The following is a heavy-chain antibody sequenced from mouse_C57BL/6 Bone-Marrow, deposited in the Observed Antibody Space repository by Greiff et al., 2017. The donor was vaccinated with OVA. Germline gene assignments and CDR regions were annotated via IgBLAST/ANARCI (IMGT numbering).Heavy chain of an antibody. V-gene: IGHV14-4*01. Sequence: VQLKQSGAELVRPGDSVKLSCTASGFNIKDDDMHWVKQRPEQGLEWIGWIDPENGATEYAAKFQGKATITADTSSNTAYLQPSSLASEDTAVYYLTTPIYYYRSSLDYWGQGTTLTVSS. CDR1: GFNIKDDD. J-gene: IGHJ2*01. CDR2: IDPENGAT. CDR3: TTPIYYYRSSLDY. D-gene: IGHD1-1*01.